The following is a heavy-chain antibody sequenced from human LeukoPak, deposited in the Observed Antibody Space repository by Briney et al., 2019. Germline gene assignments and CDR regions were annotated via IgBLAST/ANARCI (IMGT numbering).Heavy chain of an antibody. CDR1: GLTFSGYG. V-gene: IGHV3-30*18. CDR3: AKDLADSSGYLGY. CDR2: ISYDGSNK. J-gene: IGHJ4*02. Sequence: PGGSLRLSCAASGLTFSGYGMHWVRQAPGKGLEWVAVISYDGSNKYYADSVKGRFTISRDNSKNSLYLQMNSLRAEDTAVYYCAKDLADSSGYLGYWGQGTLVTVSS. D-gene: IGHD3-22*01.